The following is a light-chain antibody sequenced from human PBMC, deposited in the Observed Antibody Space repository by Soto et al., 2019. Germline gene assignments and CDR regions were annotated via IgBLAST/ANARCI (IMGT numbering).Light chain of an antibody. CDR1: QSIRNN. J-gene: IGKJ5*01. Sequence: EIQMTQSTSSLSASVVDRVTISCRASQSIRNNLNWYQQRPGKPPNLLIYTASRLQSGAPSRFSGSGSGTDFTLTISSLQPEDFATYYCPQTSSSPIPFGQGTRLEIK. V-gene: IGKV1-39*01. CDR2: TAS. CDR3: PQTSSSPIP.